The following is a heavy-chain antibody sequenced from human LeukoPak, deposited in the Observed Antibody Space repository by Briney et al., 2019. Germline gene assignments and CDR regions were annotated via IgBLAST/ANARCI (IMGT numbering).Heavy chain of an antibody. CDR3: ARQSSGWPYYYYYMDV. D-gene: IGHD6-19*01. Sequence: SQTLSLTCTVSDNSISSGNYYWTWIRQPAGKGLEWLGRIYPTGSTNYNPSLMSRVTISIDTSKKQFSLNLNSVTAADTAVYYCARQSSGWPYYYYYMDVWARGPRSPSP. J-gene: IGHJ6*03. CDR1: DNSISSGNYY. CDR2: IYPTGST. V-gene: IGHV4-61*02.